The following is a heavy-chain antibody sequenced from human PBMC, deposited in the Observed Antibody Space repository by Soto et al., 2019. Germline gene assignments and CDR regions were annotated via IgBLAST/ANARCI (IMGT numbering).Heavy chain of an antibody. D-gene: IGHD5-12*01. CDR2: VKDGGHT. CDR3: ARGQEGVVATH. Sequence: QVQLQQWGAGLLKPSEPLSLNCAVTGGSLSGYYWSWIRQPPGKGLEWIGEVKDGGHTNYSPSLRGRITISSDTSNNQLSLRLNSVTAADTGVYYCARGQEGVVATHWDQGSLVTVSS. V-gene: IGHV4-34*01. CDR1: GGSLSGYY. J-gene: IGHJ4*02.